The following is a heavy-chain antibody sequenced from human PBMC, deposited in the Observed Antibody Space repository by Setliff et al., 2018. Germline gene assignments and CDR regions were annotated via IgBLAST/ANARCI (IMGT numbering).Heavy chain of an antibody. CDR3: ARERGLGYCSSTSCRYYYYGMDV. V-gene: IGHV4-34*01. CDR1: GGSFSGYY. CDR2: INHSGST. D-gene: IGHD2-2*01. J-gene: IGHJ6*02. Sequence: SETLSLTCAVYGGSFSGYYWSWIRQPPGKGLEWTGEINHSGSTNYNPSLKSRVTISVDTSKNQFSLKLSSVTAADTAVYYCARERGLGYCSSTSCRYYYYGMDVWGQGTTVTVSS.